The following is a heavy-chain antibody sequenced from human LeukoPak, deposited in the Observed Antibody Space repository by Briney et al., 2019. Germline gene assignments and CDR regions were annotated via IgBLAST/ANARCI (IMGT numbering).Heavy chain of an antibody. CDR1: GGSITSSSYY. V-gene: IGHV4-39*01. J-gene: IGHJ4*02. CDR2: MYYSGST. Sequence: PSETLSLTCTVSGGSITSSSYYWGWIRQPPGKGLEWIGSMYYSGSTYYNPSLKSRVAISADTSKNQFSLKLSSVTAADTDVYYCARHEWRSPFDYWGQGTLVTVSS. D-gene: IGHD2-8*01. CDR3: ARHEWRSPFDY.